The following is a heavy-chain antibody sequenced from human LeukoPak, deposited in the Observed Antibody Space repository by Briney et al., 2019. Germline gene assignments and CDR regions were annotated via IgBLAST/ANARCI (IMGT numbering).Heavy chain of an antibody. Sequence: GGSLRLSCAASGFTVSSNYMTWVRQAPGKGLEWVSVIYSGGRTYYADSVKGRFTISRDNSKNTLYLQMNSLTTEDTAVYYCARAELLGYFDYWGQGTLVTVSS. CDR3: ARAELLGYFDY. J-gene: IGHJ4*02. CDR1: GFTVSSNY. D-gene: IGHD1-26*01. V-gene: IGHV3-66*02. CDR2: IYSGGRT.